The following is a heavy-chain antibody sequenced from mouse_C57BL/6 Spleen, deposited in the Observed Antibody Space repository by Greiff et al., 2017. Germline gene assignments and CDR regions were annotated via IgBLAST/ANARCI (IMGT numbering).Heavy chain of an antibody. D-gene: IGHD2-4*01. V-gene: IGHV1-4*01. Sequence: QVQLQQSGAELARPGASVKMSCKASGYTFTSYTMHWVKQRPGQGLEWIGYINPSSGYTKYNQKFKDKATLTADKSSSTAYMQLSSLTSEDSAVYYCASYDYDDDLDYWGQGTTLTVSS. CDR2: INPSSGYT. J-gene: IGHJ2*01. CDR1: GYTFTSYT. CDR3: ASYDYDDDLDY.